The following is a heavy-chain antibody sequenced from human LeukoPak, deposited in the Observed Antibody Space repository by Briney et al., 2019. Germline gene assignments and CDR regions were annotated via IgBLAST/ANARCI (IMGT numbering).Heavy chain of an antibody. D-gene: IGHD6-13*01. CDR1: GGSISSYY. Sequence: PSETLSLTCTVSGGSISSYYWSWIRQPPGKGLEWIGYIYYSGSTNYNPSLKSRVTISVDTSKNQFPLKLSSVTAADTAVYYCARAALVDSPLDYWGQGTLVTVSS. J-gene: IGHJ4*02. V-gene: IGHV4-59*01. CDR3: ARAALVDSPLDY. CDR2: IYYSGST.